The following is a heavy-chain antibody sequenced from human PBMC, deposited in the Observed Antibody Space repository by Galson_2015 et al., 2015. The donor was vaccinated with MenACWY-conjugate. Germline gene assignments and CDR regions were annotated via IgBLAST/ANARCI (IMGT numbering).Heavy chain of an antibody. CDR2: IKRDGSDK. Sequence: SLRLSCAASGFTVSNYWMSWVRQAPGKGPEWVANIKRDGSDKYYVDSVRGRFTISRDNAKSSLYLQMNSLRAGDTAVYFCARDLGVYCSNNDCFPPYWGQGTLVTVSS. V-gene: IGHV3-7*03. J-gene: IGHJ4*02. CDR3: ARDLGVYCSNNDCFPPY. D-gene: IGHD2-2*01. CDR1: GFTVSNYW.